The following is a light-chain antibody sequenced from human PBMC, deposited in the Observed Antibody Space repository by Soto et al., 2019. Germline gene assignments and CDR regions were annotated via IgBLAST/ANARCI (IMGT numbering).Light chain of an antibody. CDR2: EVS. CDR3: SSCCSTSTIV. Sequence: QSALTQPASVSGSPVQSITISCIGSISDVGGYNYVSWYQHHPGRVPKPMIFEVSDRPSGVSSRLSGSQSGNKADLTISGIQAEGGAAYYCSSCCSTSTIVFGGGTTLTVL. J-gene: IGLJ2*01. CDR1: ISDVGGYNY. V-gene: IGLV2-14*01.